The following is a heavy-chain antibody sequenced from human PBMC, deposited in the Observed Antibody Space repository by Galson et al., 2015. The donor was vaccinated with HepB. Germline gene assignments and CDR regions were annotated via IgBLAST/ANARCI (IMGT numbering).Heavy chain of an antibody. Sequence: LSLTCTVSGGSISSYYWSWIRQPPGKGLEWIGYIYYSGSTNYNPSLKSRVTISVDTSKNQFSLKLSSVTAADTAVYYCARGPGYEYYFDYWGQGTLVTVSS. D-gene: IGHD5-12*01. CDR3: ARGPGYEYYFDY. CDR2: IYYSGST. V-gene: IGHV4-59*01. CDR1: GGSISSYY. J-gene: IGHJ4*02.